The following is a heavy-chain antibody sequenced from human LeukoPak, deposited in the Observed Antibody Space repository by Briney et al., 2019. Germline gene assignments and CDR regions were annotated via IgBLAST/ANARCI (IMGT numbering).Heavy chain of an antibody. CDR2: IYYCGSP. D-gene: IGHD2-2*01. J-gene: IGHJ5*02. CDR3: ARVEEIVPAATGWFDP. CDR1: GGSISSGGYY. V-gene: IGHV4-31*03. Sequence: PSETLSLTCTVSGGSISSGGYYWSWIRQHPGKGLEWIGYIYYCGSPYYNPALKSRVTISVDTSKNQFSLKLSSVTAADTAVYYCARVEEIVPAATGWFDPWGQGTLVTVSS.